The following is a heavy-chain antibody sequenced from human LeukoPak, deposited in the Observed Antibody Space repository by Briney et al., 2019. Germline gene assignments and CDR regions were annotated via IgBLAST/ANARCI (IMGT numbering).Heavy chain of an antibody. CDR1: GFTFSRYG. Sequence: PGGSLRLSCAASGFTFSRYGMHWVRQAPGKGLEWVAVISNDGSNKYYADSVKGRFTISRDNSKNTLYLQMNSLRAEDTALYHCARNNGMDVWGQGTTVIVSS. CDR2: ISNDGSNK. CDR3: ARNNGMDV. J-gene: IGHJ6*02. V-gene: IGHV3-30*03.